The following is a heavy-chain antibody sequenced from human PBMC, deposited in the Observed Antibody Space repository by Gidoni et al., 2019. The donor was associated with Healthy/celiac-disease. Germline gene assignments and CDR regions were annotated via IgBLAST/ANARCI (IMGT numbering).Heavy chain of an antibody. CDR2: IVVGSGNT. V-gene: IGHV1-58*01. Sequence: QMQLVQSGPEVKKPGTSVKVSGKASGFTFTSSAVQWVRQARGQRLEWIGWIVVGSGNTNYAQKFQERVTITRDMSTSTAYMELSSLRSEDTAVYYCAAPLGRYSYFGYWGQGTLVTVSS. D-gene: IGHD5-18*01. CDR1: GFTFTSSA. J-gene: IGHJ4*02. CDR3: AAPLGRYSYFGY.